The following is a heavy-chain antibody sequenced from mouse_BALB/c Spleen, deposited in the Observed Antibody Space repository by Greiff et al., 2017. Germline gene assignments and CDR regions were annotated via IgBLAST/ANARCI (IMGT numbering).Heavy chain of an antibody. CDR2: ISSGGSYT. Sequence: EVMLVESGGDLVKPGGSLKLSCAASGFTFSSYGMSWVRQTPDKRLEWVATISSGGSYTYYPDSVKGRFTISRDNAKNTLYLQMSSLKSEDTAMYYCARRGDMITTGLDYWGQGTTLTVSS. CDR1: GFTFSSYG. D-gene: IGHD2-4*01. CDR3: ARRGDMITTGLDY. V-gene: IGHV5-6*02. J-gene: IGHJ2*01.